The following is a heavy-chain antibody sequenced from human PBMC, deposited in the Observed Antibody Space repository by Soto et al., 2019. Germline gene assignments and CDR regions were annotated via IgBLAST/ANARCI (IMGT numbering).Heavy chain of an antibody. V-gene: IGHV3-23*01. Sequence: EGSLRLSCVAAGFTFSSYALNWVRQAPGRGLEWVSAISGSGGTTYYADSVKGRFTISRDNSKNTLFLQMNSLRAEDAAIYYCAKSPKVISTYSDYQGQARRGTLSS. J-gene: IGHJ4*02. CDR2: ISGSGGTT. CDR1: GFTFSSYA. CDR3: AKSPKVISTYSDY. D-gene: IGHD3-22*01.